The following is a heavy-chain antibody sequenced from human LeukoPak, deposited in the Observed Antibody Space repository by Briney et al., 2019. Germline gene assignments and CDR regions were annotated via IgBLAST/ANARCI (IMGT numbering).Heavy chain of an antibody. CDR3: ARTFTYYYDSSGYYYYYGMDV. CDR1: GFTFSSYG. Sequence: GGSLRLSCAASGFTFSSYGMHWVRQAPGKGLEWVAVIWYDGSNKYYADSVKGRFTISRDNAKNSLYLQMNSLRDEDTAVYYCARTFTYYYDSSGYYYYYGMDVWGQGTTVTVSS. D-gene: IGHD3-22*01. J-gene: IGHJ6*02. CDR2: IWYDGSNK. V-gene: IGHV3-33*01.